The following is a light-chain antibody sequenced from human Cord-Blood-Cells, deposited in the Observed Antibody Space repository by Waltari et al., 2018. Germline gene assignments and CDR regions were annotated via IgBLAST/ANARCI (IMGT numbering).Light chain of an antibody. CDR3: SSYAGSNNGV. Sequence: QSALTQPPSASGSPGQSVTISCPGTSSDVGGYHYVSWYQQHPGKAPKLLIYEVSKRPSGVPDRFSGSKSGNTASLTVSGLQAEDEADYYCSSYAGSNNGVFGGGTKLTVL. J-gene: IGLJ3*02. V-gene: IGLV2-8*01. CDR2: EVS. CDR1: SSDVGGYHY.